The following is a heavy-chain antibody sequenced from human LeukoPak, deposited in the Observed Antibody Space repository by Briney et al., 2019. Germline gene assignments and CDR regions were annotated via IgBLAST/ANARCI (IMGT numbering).Heavy chain of an antibody. D-gene: IGHD3-22*01. V-gene: IGHV4-39*01. CDR2: IYYSGST. CDR1: GGSISSSSYY. J-gene: IGHJ4*02. Sequence: SETLSLTCTVSGGSISSSSYYWGWIRQPPGKGLEWIGSIYYSGSTYYNPSLKSRVTISVDTSKNQYSLKLSSVTAADTAVYYCARVGSSGEFDSWGQGTLVTVSS. CDR3: ARVGSSGEFDS.